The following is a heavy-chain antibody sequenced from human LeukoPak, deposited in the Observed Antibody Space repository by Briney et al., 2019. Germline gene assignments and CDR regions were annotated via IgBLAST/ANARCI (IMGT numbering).Heavy chain of an antibody. D-gene: IGHD2-21*02. CDR2: IYPGDSDT. Sequence: GESLKISCKGSGYSSTNYWIGWVRQMPGKGLECMWIIYPGDSDTRYSPSFQGQVTISADKSISTAYLQWSSLKASDTAMYYCALGVVVTAIPNLDAFDIWGQGTMVTVSS. CDR1: GYSSTNYW. CDR3: ALGVVVTAIPNLDAFDI. V-gene: IGHV5-51*01. J-gene: IGHJ3*02.